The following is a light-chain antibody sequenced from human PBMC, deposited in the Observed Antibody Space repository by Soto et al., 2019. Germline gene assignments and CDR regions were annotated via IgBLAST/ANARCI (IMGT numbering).Light chain of an antibody. CDR1: QSLSGNY. J-gene: IGKJ2*01. CDR3: QQYGSSHMYT. CDR2: GAS. V-gene: IGKV3-20*01. Sequence: DMVLTQSPGTLSLSPGERATLSCRASQSLSGNYLAWYQQRPGQPPRLLLYGASSRSPGIPARFSGSGYGTDFPLTISRLEHEDFAVYICQQYGSSHMYTFGQGTKLEIK.